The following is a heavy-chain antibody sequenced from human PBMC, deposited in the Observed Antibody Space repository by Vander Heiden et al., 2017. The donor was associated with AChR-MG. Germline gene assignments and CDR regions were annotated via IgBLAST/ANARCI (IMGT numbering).Heavy chain of an antibody. CDR2: ISGDGGST. J-gene: IGHJ4*02. D-gene: IGHD6-19*01. Sequence: EVQLLESGGGLVQPGGSLRLSCAASGFTFSSYAMSWVRQAPGKGLEWVSTISGDGGSTYYADSVKGRFTISRDKSKNTLYLQMNSLRAEDTAVHYCAKGAYSSGWSFDYWGQGTLVTVSS. CDR1: GFTFSSYA. CDR3: AKGAYSSGWSFDY. V-gene: IGHV3-23*01.